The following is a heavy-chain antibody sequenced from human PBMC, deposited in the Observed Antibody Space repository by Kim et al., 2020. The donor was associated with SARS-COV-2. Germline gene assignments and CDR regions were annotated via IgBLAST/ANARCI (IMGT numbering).Heavy chain of an antibody. CDR3: TTRNSLGWDYYDSSGYSDY. J-gene: IGHJ4*02. CDR1: GFTFSNAW. CDR2: IKSKTDGGTT. D-gene: IGHD3-22*01. V-gene: IGHV3-15*01. Sequence: GGSLRLSCAASGFTFSNAWMSWVRQAPGKGLEWVGRIKSKTDGGTTDYAAPVKGRFTISRDDSKNTLYLQMNSLKTEDTAVYYCTTRNSLGWDYYDSSGYSDYWGQGTLVTVSS.